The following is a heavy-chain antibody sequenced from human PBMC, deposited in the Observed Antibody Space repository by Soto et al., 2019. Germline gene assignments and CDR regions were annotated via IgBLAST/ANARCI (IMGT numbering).Heavy chain of an antibody. D-gene: IGHD3-22*01. J-gene: IGHJ6*02. Sequence: SETLSLTCSVSGDSISTYHWSWIRQPPGKGLEWIGYIHYSGKTDYNSSLKSRVTISVDTSKNQFSLNLSSVTAADSAVYYCARRLYYDSSGFEGGGMDVWGQGTTVTVSS. CDR3: ARRLYYDSSGFEGGGMDV. V-gene: IGHV4-59*08. CDR2: IHYSGKT. CDR1: GDSISTYH.